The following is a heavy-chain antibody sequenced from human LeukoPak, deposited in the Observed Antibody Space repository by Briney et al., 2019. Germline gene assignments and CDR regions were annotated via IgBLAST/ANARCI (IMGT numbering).Heavy chain of an antibody. D-gene: IGHD6-19*01. CDR1: GYTLRSYG. CDR2: IIAYNGNT. CDR3: ARDLKMGYSSGRYSWGTGSSNDY. V-gene: IGHV1-18*01. Sequence: GASVKVSCKASGYTLRSYGITWVRQAPGQGLEWMGWIIAYNGNTNYAQKLQGRVTMTTDTSTSTAYMELRSLRSDDTAVYYCARDLKMGYSSGRYSWGTGSSNDYWGQGTLVTVSS. J-gene: IGHJ4*02.